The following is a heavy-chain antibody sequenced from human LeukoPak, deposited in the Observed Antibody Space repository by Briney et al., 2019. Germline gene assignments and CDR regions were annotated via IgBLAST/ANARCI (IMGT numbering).Heavy chain of an antibody. D-gene: IGHD3-22*01. CDR1: GYTLREFS. Sequence: GASVKVSCKISGYTLREFSMHWVRQAPGKGLEWMGGFDPEDGETIYAQKFQGRVTKTEDTATDTAYMELSSLRSEDTAIYYCSTVEREYFDTSGYFDYWGQGTLVTVSS. J-gene: IGHJ4*02. V-gene: IGHV1-24*01. CDR2: FDPEDGET. CDR3: STVEREYFDTSGYFDY.